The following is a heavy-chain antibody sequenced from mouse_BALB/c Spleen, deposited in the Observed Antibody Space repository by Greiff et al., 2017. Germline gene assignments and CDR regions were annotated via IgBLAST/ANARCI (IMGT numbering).Heavy chain of an antibody. D-gene: IGHD1-1*01. V-gene: IGHV2-9*02. CDR1: GFSLTSYG. J-gene: IGHJ3*01. CDR2: IWAGGST. Sequence: VKLMESGPGLVAPSQSLSITCTVSGFSLTSYGVHWVRQPPGKGLEWLGVIWAGGSTNYNSALMSRLSISTDNSTSQVFLKMNSLQTDDTAMYYCAREDYYGSSAWFDYWGQGTLVTVSA. CDR3: AREDYYGSSAWFDY.